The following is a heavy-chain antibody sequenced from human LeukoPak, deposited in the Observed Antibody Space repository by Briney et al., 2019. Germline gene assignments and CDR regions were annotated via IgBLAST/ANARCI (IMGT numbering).Heavy chain of an antibody. CDR3: ATVFGGYSYGYSWTSLGY. CDR2: FDPEDGET. D-gene: IGHD5-18*01. CDR1: GYTFTSYY. Sequence: GASVKVSCKASGYTFTSYYMHWVRQAPGEGLEWMGGFDPEDGETIYAQKFQGRVTMTEDTSTDTAYMELSSLRSEDTAVYYCATVFGGYSYGYSWTSLGYWGQGTPVTVSS. V-gene: IGHV1-24*01. J-gene: IGHJ4*02.